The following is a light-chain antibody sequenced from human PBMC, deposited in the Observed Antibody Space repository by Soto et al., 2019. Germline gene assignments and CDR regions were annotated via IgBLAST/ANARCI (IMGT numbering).Light chain of an antibody. CDR3: QSYDRNNVNVV. J-gene: IGLJ6*01. V-gene: IGLV6-57*02. CDR2: EDN. Sequence: KFMLTQPHSVSESPGKTVTISCTGSSGSIGIDYVQWFQQRPGSAPTTVIFEDNQRPSGVSDRFSGSVDSSSNSASLTISGLQTEDEADYYCQSYDRNNVNVVFGGGTKVTVX. CDR1: SGSIGIDY.